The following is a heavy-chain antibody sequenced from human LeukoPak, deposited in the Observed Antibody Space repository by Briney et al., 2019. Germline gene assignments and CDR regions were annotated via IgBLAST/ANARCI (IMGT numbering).Heavy chain of an antibody. CDR1: GGSFSGYY. Sequence: SETLSLTCAVYGGSFSGYYWSWIRQPPGQGLEWIGEINHSGSAHYNPSLESRVTMSVDTSKNQFSLRLSSVTAADTALYYCTRRGPSGYDYWSQGTLVTVSS. CDR3: TRRGPSGYDY. D-gene: IGHD3-10*01. CDR2: INHSGSA. V-gene: IGHV4-34*01. J-gene: IGHJ4*02.